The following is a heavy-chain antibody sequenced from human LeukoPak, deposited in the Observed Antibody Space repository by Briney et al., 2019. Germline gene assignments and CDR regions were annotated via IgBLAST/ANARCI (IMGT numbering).Heavy chain of an antibody. V-gene: IGHV3-21*01. CDR2: ISSSSSYM. CDR1: GFTFSSYS. D-gene: IGHD3-3*01. Sequence: PGGSLRLSCAASGFTFSSYSMNWVRQAPGKGLEWVSSISSSSSYMYYADSVKGRFTISRDNAKNSLYLQMNSLRAEDTAVYYCARGSYDFWSGIHAFDIWGQGAMVTVSS. J-gene: IGHJ3*02. CDR3: ARGSYDFWSGIHAFDI.